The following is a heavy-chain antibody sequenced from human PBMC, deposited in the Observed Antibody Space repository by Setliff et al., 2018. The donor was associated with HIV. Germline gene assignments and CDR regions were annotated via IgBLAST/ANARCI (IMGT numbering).Heavy chain of an antibody. Sequence: PGGSLRLSCAASGFTFSNAWMNWGRQTPGKGLEWVGRIKSKSEGGTAEYAVPVKDRFTMSRDDSKNTLYLQLDRLEVEDTAVYYCATALVLVNDTKGVLDSWGQGILVTVSS. CDR1: GFTFSNAW. V-gene: IGHV3-15*01. CDR3: ATALVLVNDTKGVLDS. D-gene: IGHD3-10*01. CDR2: IKSKSEGGTA. J-gene: IGHJ4*02.